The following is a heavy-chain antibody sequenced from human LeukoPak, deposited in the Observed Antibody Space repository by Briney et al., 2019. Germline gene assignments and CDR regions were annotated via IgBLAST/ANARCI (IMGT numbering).Heavy chain of an antibody. Sequence: PGGSLRLSCAASGFXFSSYAINWVRQAPGKGLEWVSDISGSGVNTYYAYSVKGRFTTSRKNSKNTLYLQMTSLRVDDTAVYSCAKGSHGYSSSSADYWGQGTLVTVSS. CDR1: GFXFSSYA. J-gene: IGHJ4*01. V-gene: IGHV3-23*01. D-gene: IGHD6-6*01. CDR2: ISGSGVNT. CDR3: AKGSHGYSSSSADY.